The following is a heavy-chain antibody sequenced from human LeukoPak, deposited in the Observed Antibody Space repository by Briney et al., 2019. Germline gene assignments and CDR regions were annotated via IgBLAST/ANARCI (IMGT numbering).Heavy chain of an antibody. CDR3: AKDLPDYGDYIEGY. D-gene: IGHD4-17*01. CDR1: GFTFSSFA. CDR2: ISGSGGST. Sequence: GGSLRLSCAASGFTFSSFAMSWVRQAPGKGLEWVSTISGSGGSTSYADSVKGRFTFSRDNSKNTLYLQMNSLRAEDTAVYYCAKDLPDYGDYIEGYWGQGTLVTVSS. V-gene: IGHV3-23*01. J-gene: IGHJ4*02.